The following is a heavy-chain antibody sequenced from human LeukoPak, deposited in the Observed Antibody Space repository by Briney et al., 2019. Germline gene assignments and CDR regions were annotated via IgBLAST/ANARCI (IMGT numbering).Heavy chain of an antibody. CDR1: GFTFSSYS. D-gene: IGHD3-10*01. V-gene: IGHV3-21*01. Sequence: GGSLRLSCAASGFTFSSYSMNWVRQAPGKGLEWVSSISSSSSYIYYADSVKGRFTISRDNAKNSLYLQMNSLRAEDRAVYYCARVSYYYGSGSGGANDAFDIWGQGTMVTVSS. CDR3: ARVSYYYGSGSGGANDAFDI. CDR2: ISSSSSYI. J-gene: IGHJ3*02.